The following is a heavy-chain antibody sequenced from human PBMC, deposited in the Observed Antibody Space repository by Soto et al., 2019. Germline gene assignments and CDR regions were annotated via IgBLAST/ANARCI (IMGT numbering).Heavy chain of an antibody. Sequence: GGSLRLSCAASGFTVSSNYMSWVRQAPGKGLEWVSVIYSGGSTYYADSVKGRFNISRDNSKNTLYLQMNSLRAEDTAVYYCARGAYCSGGSCFDYWGQGTLVTVSS. J-gene: IGHJ4*02. CDR1: GFTVSSNY. D-gene: IGHD2-15*01. CDR3: ARGAYCSGGSCFDY. CDR2: IYSGGST. V-gene: IGHV3-53*01.